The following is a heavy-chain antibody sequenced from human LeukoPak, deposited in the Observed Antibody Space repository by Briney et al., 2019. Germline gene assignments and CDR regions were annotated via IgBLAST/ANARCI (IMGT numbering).Heavy chain of an antibody. Sequence: SETLSLTCTVSGGSISSNDYYWSWIRQPPGKGLEWIGYIYYSGSTYYNPSLKSRLTISADTSKNQCSLKLSSVTAADTAVYYCARDRTSYSPFDYWGQGTLVTVSS. V-gene: IGHV4-30-4*01. J-gene: IGHJ4*02. CDR3: ARDRTSYSPFDY. CDR2: IYYSGST. CDR1: GGSISSNDYY. D-gene: IGHD1/OR15-1a*01.